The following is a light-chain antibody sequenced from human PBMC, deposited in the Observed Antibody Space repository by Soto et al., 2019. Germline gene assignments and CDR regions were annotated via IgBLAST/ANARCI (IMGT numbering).Light chain of an antibody. Sequence: QSVLTQPPSVSGAPGQRVTVSCTGSSSNIGAGFDVHWYQQLPGTAPRLLIYGNSNRPSGVPDRFSGSKSGTSASLAITGLQAEDEADYYCQSFDRSLSGWLFGGGTKLTVL. V-gene: IGLV1-40*01. J-gene: IGLJ3*02. CDR1: SSNIGAGFD. CDR2: GNS. CDR3: QSFDRSLSGWL.